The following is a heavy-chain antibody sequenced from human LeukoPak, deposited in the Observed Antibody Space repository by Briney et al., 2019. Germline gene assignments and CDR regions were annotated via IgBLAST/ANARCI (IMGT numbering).Heavy chain of an antibody. CDR2: INPNSGGT. V-gene: IGHV1-2*02. CDR1: GYTFTGYY. Sequence: ASVKVSCKASGYTFTGYYMHWVRQAPGQGLEWMGWINPNSGGTNYAQKFQGRVTMTRDTSISTAYMELSGLRSDDTAVYYCARAGSRGSYYVAYWGQGTLVTVSS. D-gene: IGHD1-26*01. CDR3: ARAGSRGSYYVAY. J-gene: IGHJ4*02.